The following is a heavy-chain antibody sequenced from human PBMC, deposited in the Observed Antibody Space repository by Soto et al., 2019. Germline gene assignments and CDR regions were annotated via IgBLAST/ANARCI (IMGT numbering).Heavy chain of an antibody. J-gene: IGHJ4*02. V-gene: IGHV4-4*02. Sequence: QVQLQESGPGLVKPSGTLSLTCAVSSGSISSSNWWSWVRQPPGKGLEWIGEIYHSGSTNYNPSHKSRVTISVDKSKNQFSLKLSSVTAADTAVYYCATTSYCSGGSCYSLGYWGQGTLVTVSS. CDR1: SGSISSSNW. CDR3: ATTSYCSGGSCYSLGY. CDR2: IYHSGST. D-gene: IGHD2-15*01.